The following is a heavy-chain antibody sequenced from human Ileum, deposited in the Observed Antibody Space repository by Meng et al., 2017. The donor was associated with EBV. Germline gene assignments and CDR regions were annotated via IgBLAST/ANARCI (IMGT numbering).Heavy chain of an antibody. J-gene: IGHJ4*02. CDR3: ARVGQWLPIDY. Sequence: GQLQGWGPGAVKPSGTLSLTCGVSGGSISSSNWWSWVRQPPGKGLEWIGEIYHSGSTNYNPSLKSRVTISVDKSKNQFSLNLSSVTAADTAVYYCARVGQWLPIDYWGQGTLVTVSS. CDR1: GGSISSSNW. D-gene: IGHD6-19*01. V-gene: IGHV4-4*02. CDR2: IYHSGST.